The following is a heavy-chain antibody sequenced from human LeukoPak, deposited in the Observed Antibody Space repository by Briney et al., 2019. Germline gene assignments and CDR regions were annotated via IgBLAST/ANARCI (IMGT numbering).Heavy chain of an antibody. Sequence: GGSLRLSCAASGFTFSSYGMHWVRQAPGKGLEWVAVISYDGSNKYYADSVKGRSTISRDNSKNTLYLQMNSLRAEDTAVYYCAKGRYYYDSSGYYPVDYWGQGTLVTVSS. CDR1: GFTFSSYG. CDR2: ISYDGSNK. D-gene: IGHD3-22*01. J-gene: IGHJ4*02. CDR3: AKGRYYYDSSGYYPVDY. V-gene: IGHV3-30*18.